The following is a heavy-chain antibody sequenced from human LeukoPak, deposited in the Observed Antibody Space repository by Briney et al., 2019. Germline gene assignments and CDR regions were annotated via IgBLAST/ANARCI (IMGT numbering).Heavy chain of an antibody. CDR1: GYTFTSYD. CDR2: MNPNSGNT. Sequence: ASVKVSCKASGYTFTSYDINWVRQATGQGLEWMGWMNPNSGNTGYAQKFQGRVTMTRNTSISTAYVELSSLRSEDTAVYYCARQDVGPPYWYFDLWSRGTLVTVSS. D-gene: IGHD1-26*01. CDR3: ARQDVGPPYWYFDL. J-gene: IGHJ2*01. V-gene: IGHV1-8*01.